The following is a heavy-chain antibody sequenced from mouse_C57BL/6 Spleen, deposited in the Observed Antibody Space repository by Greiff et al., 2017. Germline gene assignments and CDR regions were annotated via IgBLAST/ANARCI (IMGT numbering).Heavy chain of an antibody. J-gene: IGHJ1*03. CDR3: ARTRVVARYWYFDV. CDR2: INPSNGGT. V-gene: IGHV1-18*01. Sequence: VQLQQSGPELVKPGASVKISCKASGYTFTDYNMHWVKQSHGKGLEWIGDINPSNGGTIYNQKFKGKATLTVDKSSSTAYMELRSLTSEDTAVYYCARTRVVARYWYFDVWGTGTTVTVSS. CDR1: GYTFTDYN. D-gene: IGHD1-1*01.